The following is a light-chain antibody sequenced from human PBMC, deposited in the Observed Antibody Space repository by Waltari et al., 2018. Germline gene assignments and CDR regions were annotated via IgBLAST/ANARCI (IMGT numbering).Light chain of an antibody. CDR1: SSDVGNYNF. V-gene: IGLV2-23*01. J-gene: IGLJ2*01. CDR3: CSYTDSTTLV. Sequence: QSALTQPASVSGSPGQSITISCTGTSSDVGNYNFVSWYQHHPGKAPRLMIYEDPKRHSGVSNRFSASKSGNTSSLTISGLQAEDEADYYCCSYTDSTTLVFGGGTGLTVL. CDR2: EDP.